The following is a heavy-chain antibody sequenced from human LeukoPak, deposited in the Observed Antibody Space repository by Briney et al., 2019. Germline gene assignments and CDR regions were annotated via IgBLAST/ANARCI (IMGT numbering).Heavy chain of an antibody. CDR1: GFTFSSYS. CDR2: ISSSSSTI. D-gene: IGHD6-19*01. Sequence: GGSLRLSCAASGFTFSSYSMNWVRQAPGKGLEWVSYISSSSSTIYYADSVKGRFTISRDNAKSSLYLQMNSLRDEDTAVYYCARQVEQWLEYFDYWGQGTLVTVSS. J-gene: IGHJ4*02. V-gene: IGHV3-48*02. CDR3: ARQVEQWLEYFDY.